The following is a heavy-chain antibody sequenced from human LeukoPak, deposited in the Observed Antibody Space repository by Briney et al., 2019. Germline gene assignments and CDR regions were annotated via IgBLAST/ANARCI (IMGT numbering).Heavy chain of an antibody. J-gene: IGHJ4*02. CDR1: GGSISSSSYY. V-gene: IGHV4-39*01. Sequence: SQTLSLTCTVSGGSISSSSYYWGWIRQPPGKGLEWIGSIYYSGSTYYNPSLKSRVTISVDTSKNQFSLKLSSVTAADTAVYYCARAGRHGSSWRHQKYYFDYWGQGTLVTVSS. D-gene: IGHD6-13*01. CDR3: ARAGRHGSSWRHQKYYFDY. CDR2: IYYSGST.